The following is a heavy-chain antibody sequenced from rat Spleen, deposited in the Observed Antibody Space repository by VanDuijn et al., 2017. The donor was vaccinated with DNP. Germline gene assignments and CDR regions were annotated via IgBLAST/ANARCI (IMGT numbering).Heavy chain of an antibody. Sequence: EVQLQESGPGLVKPSQSLSLTCSVTDYSITNNYWGWIRKFPGNEMEWIGHINYSGRNSYNPSLKSRISIIRDTSKNHFFLQLSSVTTDDTATYYCARWTRYFDYWGQGVMVTVSS. CDR2: INYSGRN. V-gene: IGHV3-1*01. CDR1: DYSITNNY. D-gene: IGHD1-7*01. J-gene: IGHJ2*01. CDR3: ARWTRYFDY.